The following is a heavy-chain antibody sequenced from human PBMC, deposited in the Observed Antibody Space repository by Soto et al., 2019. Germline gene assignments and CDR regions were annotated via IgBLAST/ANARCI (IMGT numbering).Heavy chain of an antibody. CDR3: ARRNWNYGAFDI. Sequence: PGGSLRLSCAASGFTFSSYAMSWVRQAPGKGLEWVSGISGSGSSTYYADSVKGRFTISRDNPKNTLYLQMNSLRAEDTAVYYCARRNWNYGAFDIWGQGTMVTVSS. J-gene: IGHJ3*02. V-gene: IGHV3-23*01. D-gene: IGHD1-7*01. CDR2: ISGSGSST. CDR1: GFTFSSYA.